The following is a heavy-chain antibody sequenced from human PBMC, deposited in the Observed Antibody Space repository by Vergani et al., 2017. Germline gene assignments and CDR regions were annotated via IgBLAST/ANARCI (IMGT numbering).Heavy chain of an antibody. D-gene: IGHD1-26*01. CDR3: ARDRAVGAIAQVVDY. V-gene: IGHV3-11*05. CDR1: GFTFSDYY. Sequence: QVQLVESGGGLVKPGGSLRLSCAASGFTFSDYYMSWLRQAPGKGLEWVSYISSSSSYTNYADSVKGRFTIARDNAKNSLYLQMNSLRVEDTAVYYCARDRAVGAIAQVVDYWGQGTLVTVSS. CDR2: ISSSSSYT. J-gene: IGHJ4*02.